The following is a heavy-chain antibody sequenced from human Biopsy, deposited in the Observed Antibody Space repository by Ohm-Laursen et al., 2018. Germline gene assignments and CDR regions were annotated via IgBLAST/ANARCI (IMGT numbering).Heavy chain of an antibody. CDR2: ISSTGNST. Sequence: SLRLSCAASGFTFATYGMSWVRQAPGKGLEWVSGISSTGNSTYYADSVKGRFTISRDNSKNTLYLQLNSLRVEDTALYYCAKDRRTMRVWYFDLWAVAPWSRSPQ. V-gene: IGHV3-23*01. CDR3: AKDRRTMRVWYFDL. J-gene: IGHJ2*01. D-gene: IGHD4/OR15-4a*01. CDR1: GFTFATYG.